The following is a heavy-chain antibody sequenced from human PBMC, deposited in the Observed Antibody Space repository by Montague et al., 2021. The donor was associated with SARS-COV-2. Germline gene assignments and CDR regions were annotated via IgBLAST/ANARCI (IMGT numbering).Heavy chain of an antibody. CDR3: AKDLWFGELRVDY. D-gene: IGHD3-10*01. CDR1: GFTFSNAW. Sequence: SLRLSCAASGFTFSNAWMSWVRQAPGKGLEWVGRIKSKTDGGTTDYAAPVKGRFTISRDDSKNTLYLQMNSLRAEDTAVYYCAKDLWFGELRVDYWGQGTLVTVSS. J-gene: IGHJ4*02. CDR2: IKSKTDGGTT. V-gene: IGHV3-15*01.